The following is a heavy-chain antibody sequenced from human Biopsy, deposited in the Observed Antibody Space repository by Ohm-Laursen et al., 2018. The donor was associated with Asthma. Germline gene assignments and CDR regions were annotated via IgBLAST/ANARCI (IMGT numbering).Heavy chain of an antibody. J-gene: IGHJ5*02. CDR1: GFIFSNYA. Sequence: SLRLSCSAPGFIFSNYALHWVRQAPGKGLEWVAVISYDGTNKYYADSAKGRFTISRDRSKNTLYLQMNSLRAEDTALYYCAIGEDDIGDSGWFEHWGQGTLVTVSS. CDR2: ISYDGTNK. D-gene: IGHD2-21*02. V-gene: IGHV3-30-3*01. CDR3: AIGEDDIGDSGWFEH.